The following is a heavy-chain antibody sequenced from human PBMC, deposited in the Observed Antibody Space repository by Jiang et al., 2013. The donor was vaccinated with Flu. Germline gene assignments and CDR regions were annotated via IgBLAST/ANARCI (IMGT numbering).Heavy chain of an antibody. D-gene: IGHD6-19*01. V-gene: IGHV3-11*01. Sequence: VQLVESGGGLVKPGGSLRLSCAASGFTFSDYYMSWIRQAPGKGLEWVSYISSSGSTIYYADSVKGRFTISRDNAKNSLYLQMNSLRAEDTAVYYCASVARPVPSLGYSSGWYLGYWGQGNPGSPSPQ. CDR3: ASVARPVPSLGYSSGWYLGY. CDR1: GFTFSDYY. J-gene: IGHJ4*02. CDR2: ISSSGSTI.